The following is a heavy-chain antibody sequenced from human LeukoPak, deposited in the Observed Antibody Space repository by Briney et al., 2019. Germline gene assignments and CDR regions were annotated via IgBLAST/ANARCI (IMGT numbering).Heavy chain of an antibody. Sequence: SETLSLTCTVSGVSISSYYWSWIRQPPGKGLEWIGYIYYSGSTNYNPSLKSRVTISVDTSKDQFSLKLTSVTAADTAVYYCARGRRQWLVLGWFDPWGQGTLVTVSS. D-gene: IGHD6-19*01. CDR2: IYYSGST. V-gene: IGHV4-59*12. J-gene: IGHJ5*02. CDR1: GVSISSYY. CDR3: ARGRRQWLVLGWFDP.